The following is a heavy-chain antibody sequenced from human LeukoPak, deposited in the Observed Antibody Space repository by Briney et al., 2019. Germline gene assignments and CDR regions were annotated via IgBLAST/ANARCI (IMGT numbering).Heavy chain of an antibody. D-gene: IGHD3-3*01. Sequence: PGGSLRLSCAASGFTFSSYAMIWVRQATGKGLERVSAISGRGGSTYYADSVKGRLTISRDNSENRLYLQMNSLRADGTHVYFFASSGRKVDSCDFCMDGWLKGTTITDSS. CDR2: ISGRGGST. J-gene: IGHJ6*03. V-gene: IGHV3-23*01. CDR3: ASSGRKVDSCDFCMDG. CDR1: GFTFSSYA.